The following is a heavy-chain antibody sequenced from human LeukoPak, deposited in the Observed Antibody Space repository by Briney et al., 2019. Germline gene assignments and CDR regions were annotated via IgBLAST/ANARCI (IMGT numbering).Heavy chain of an antibody. V-gene: IGHV3-30-3*01. D-gene: IGHD3-22*01. CDR2: ISYDGSNK. Sequence: PGGSLRLSCAASEFTFSSYAMHWVRQAPGKGLEWVAIISYDGSNKYYADSVKGRFTISRDNSKNTLYLQMNSLRAEDTAMYYCARGGIVDDYYDTSGYPTLDYWGQGTLVTVSS. CDR3: ARGGIVDDYYDTSGYPTLDY. J-gene: IGHJ4*02. CDR1: EFTFSSYA.